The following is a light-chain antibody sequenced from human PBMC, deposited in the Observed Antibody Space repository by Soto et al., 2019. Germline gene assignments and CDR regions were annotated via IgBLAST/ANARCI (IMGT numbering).Light chain of an antibody. CDR1: TSNLGSNY. J-gene: IGLJ3*02. CDR2: RNN. V-gene: IGLV1-47*01. Sequence: QSVVTQPPSASGTPGQRVTISCSGSTSNLGSNYVYWYQQLPRTAPKLLIYRNNQRPSGVPDRFSASKSGTSASLAISGLRSEDEADYYCAAWDDGLSVWVFGGGTKLTVL. CDR3: AAWDDGLSVWV.